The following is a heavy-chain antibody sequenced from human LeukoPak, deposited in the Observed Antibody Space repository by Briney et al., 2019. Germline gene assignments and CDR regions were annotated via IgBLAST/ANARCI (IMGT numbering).Heavy chain of an antibody. V-gene: IGHV3-21*04. J-gene: IGHJ3*01. CDR2: ISGNSAYI. CDR3: VRDLDWGAFDV. CDR1: GFTFSRYS. Sequence: GGSLRLSCAASGFTFSRYSMNWVRQAPGKWLEWVSFISGNSAYIYYADSVKGRFTISRDNAKNSLYLQMNSLRAGDTALYYCVRDLDWGAFDVWGQGTMVTVSS. D-gene: IGHD3/OR15-3a*01.